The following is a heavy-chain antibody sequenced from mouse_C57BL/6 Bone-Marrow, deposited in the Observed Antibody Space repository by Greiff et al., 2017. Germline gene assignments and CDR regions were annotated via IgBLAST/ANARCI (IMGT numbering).Heavy chain of an antibody. J-gene: IGHJ3*01. CDR3: VYYGNFHAY. CDR2: IYPRSGNT. CDR1: GYTFTSYG. D-gene: IGHD2-1*01. V-gene: IGHV1-81*01. Sequence: QVQLQQSGAELARPGASVKLSCKASGYTFTSYGISWVKQRTGQGLEWIGEIYPRSGNTYYNEKFKGKATLTADKSSSTAYMELRSLTSEDSAVYFCVYYGNFHAYWGQGTLVTVSA.